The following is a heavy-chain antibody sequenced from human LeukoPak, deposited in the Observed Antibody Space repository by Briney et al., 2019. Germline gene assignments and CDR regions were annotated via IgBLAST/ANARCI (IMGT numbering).Heavy chain of an antibody. J-gene: IGHJ4*02. V-gene: IGHV3-7*01. CDR2: IKQDGSEK. CDR3: ARDRQIAY. Sequence: PGGSLRLSCAASGFTFTNYWMTWVRQAPGKGLEWVANIKQDGSEKHYVDAVKGRFTISRDNAKNSVQLQMNSLGADDTAGYYCARDRQIAYWGQGTLVTVSS. CDR1: GFTFTNYW.